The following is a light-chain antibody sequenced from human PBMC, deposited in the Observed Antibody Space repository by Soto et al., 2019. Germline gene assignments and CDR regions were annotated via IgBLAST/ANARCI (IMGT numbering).Light chain of an antibody. V-gene: IGLV2-11*01. CDR1: SSDVGGHNY. Sequence: QSALTQPRSVSGSPGQSITISCTGTSSDVGGHNYVSWYQQSPGKAPKLLLSSVSKRPSGVPDRFSGSKSGNTASLTISGLQAEDEADYYCCSYEGSYTDVFGTGTKLTVL. CDR2: SVS. CDR3: CSYEGSYTDV. J-gene: IGLJ1*01.